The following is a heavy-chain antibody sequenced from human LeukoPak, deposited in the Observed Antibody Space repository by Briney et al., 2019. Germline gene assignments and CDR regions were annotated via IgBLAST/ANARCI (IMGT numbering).Heavy chain of an antibody. CDR3: AREASITGYSRGLNYFDY. J-gene: IGHJ4*02. CDR2: MNPNSGNT. CDR1: GYTFTSYD. Sequence: GASVKVSYKASGYTFTSYDINWVRQATGQGLEWMGWMNPNSGNTGYAQKFQGRVTMTRNTSISTAYMELSSLRSEDTAVYYCAREASITGYSRGLNYFDYWGQGTLVTVSS. D-gene: IGHD6-13*01. V-gene: IGHV1-8*01.